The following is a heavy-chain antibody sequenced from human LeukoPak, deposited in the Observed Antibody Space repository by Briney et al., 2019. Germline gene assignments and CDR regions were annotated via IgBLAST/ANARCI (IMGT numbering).Heavy chain of an antibody. J-gene: IGHJ4*02. V-gene: IGHV3-48*01. CDR3: ARGAYYYDSSGYLGFDY. CDR1: GFTFSSYE. Sequence: PGGSLRLSCAASGFTFSSYEMNWVRQAPGKGLEWVSYISSSSSTIYYADSVKGRFTISRDNAKNSLYLQMNSLRAEDTAVYYCARGAYYYDSSGYLGFDYWGQGTLVTVSS. CDR2: ISSSSSTI. D-gene: IGHD3-22*01.